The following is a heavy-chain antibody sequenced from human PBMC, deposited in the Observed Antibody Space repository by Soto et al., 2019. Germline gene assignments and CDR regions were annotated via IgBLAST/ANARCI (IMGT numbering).Heavy chain of an antibody. CDR3: ARVVAAAPVYYVMDV. D-gene: IGHD2-15*01. CDR1: GFTFAIYG. CDR2: INPYTGNT. J-gene: IGHJ6*02. V-gene: IGHV1-18*01. Sequence: ASVKVSCKASGFTFAIYGITWVRQAPGQGLEWMGWINPYTGNTNYAQKFQGRVTMTTDTSTSTGYMELRSLRSDDTAVYYCARVVAAAPVYYVMDVWGQGTTVTVSS.